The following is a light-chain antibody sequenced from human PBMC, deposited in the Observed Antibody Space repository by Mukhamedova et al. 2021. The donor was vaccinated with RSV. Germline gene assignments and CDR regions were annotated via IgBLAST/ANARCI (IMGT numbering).Light chain of an antibody. J-gene: IGLJ3*02. CDR1: TGTVTGTHF. CDR3: LLYYGGARV. V-gene: IGLV7-46*01. Sequence: GSSTGTVTGTHFPYWFQQRPGQAPRALIFDTYNKYSWTPARFSGSLLGGAAALTLSGAQAEDEADYYCLLYYGGARVFGGGTKLT. CDR2: DTY.